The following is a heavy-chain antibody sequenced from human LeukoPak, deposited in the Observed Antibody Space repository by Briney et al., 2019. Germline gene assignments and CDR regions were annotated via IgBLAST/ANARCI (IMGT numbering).Heavy chain of an antibody. CDR3: ARDSWTLDYGIMDV. D-gene: IGHD4-17*01. V-gene: IGHV1-18*01. Sequence: ASVKVSCKASGYTFTSYDINRVRQAPGQGLEWMGWISAYNGNTNYAQKLQGRVTMTTDTSTSTAYMELRSLRSDDTAVYYCARDSWTLDYGIMDVWGKGTTVTVSS. CDR1: GYTFTSYD. J-gene: IGHJ6*03. CDR2: ISAYNGNT.